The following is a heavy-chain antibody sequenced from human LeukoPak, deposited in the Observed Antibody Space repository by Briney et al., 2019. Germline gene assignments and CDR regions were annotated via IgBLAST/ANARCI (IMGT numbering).Heavy chain of an antibody. D-gene: IGHD3-22*01. CDR2: INPNSGGT. V-gene: IGHV1-2*02. CDR3: AREGKITMIVVDNNWFDP. CDR1: GYTFTGYY. Sequence: GASVKVSCKASGYTFTGYYMHWVRQAPGQGLEWMGWINPNSGGTNYAQKFQGRVNMTRDTSISTAYMELSRLRSDDTAVYYCAREGKITMIVVDNNWFDPWGQGTLVTVSS. J-gene: IGHJ5*02.